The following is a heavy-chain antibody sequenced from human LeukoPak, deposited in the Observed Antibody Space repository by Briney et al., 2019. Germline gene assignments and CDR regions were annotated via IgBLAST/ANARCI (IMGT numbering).Heavy chain of an antibody. CDR3: ARDTPLTMVWGVTYYYYMDV. CDR2: ISSSGSTI. CDR1: GFTFSDYY. V-gene: IGHV3-11*04. D-gene: IGHD3-10*01. Sequence: GGSLRLSCAASGFTFSDYYMSWIRQAPGKGLEWVSYISSSGSTIYYADSVKGRFTISRDNAKNSLYLQMNSLRAEDTAVYYCARDTPLTMVWGVTYYYYMDVWGKGTTVTVSS. J-gene: IGHJ6*03.